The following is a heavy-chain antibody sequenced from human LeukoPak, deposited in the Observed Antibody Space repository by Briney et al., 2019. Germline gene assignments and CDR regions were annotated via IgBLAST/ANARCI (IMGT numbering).Heavy chain of an antibody. CDR3: AKRPETVAVAGSYWYFDL. D-gene: IGHD6-19*01. CDR1: GFTFSSSA. Sequence: GGSLRLSCAASGFTFSSSAMSWVRQAPGKGLEWVSALSGGGGTTYYADSVKGRFTISRDNSNNTLYLQMNSLRAEDTAVYYCAKRPETVAVAGSYWYFDLWGRGTLVTVSS. J-gene: IGHJ2*01. V-gene: IGHV3-23*01. CDR2: LSGGGGTT.